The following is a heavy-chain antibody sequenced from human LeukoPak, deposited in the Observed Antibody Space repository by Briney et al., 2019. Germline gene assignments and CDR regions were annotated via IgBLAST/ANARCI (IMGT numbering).Heavy chain of an antibody. CDR1: GFTFSSYE. V-gene: IGHV3-48*03. CDR2: ISSSGSTI. CDR3: ARGGQGSYRYTWYNWFDP. J-gene: IGHJ5*02. Sequence: GGSLRLSCAASGFTFSSYEMNWVRQAPGKGLEWVSYISSSGSTIYYADSVKGRFTISRDNAKNSLYLQMNSLRAEDAAVYYCARGGQGSYRYTWYNWFDPWGQGTLVTVSS. D-gene: IGHD3-16*02.